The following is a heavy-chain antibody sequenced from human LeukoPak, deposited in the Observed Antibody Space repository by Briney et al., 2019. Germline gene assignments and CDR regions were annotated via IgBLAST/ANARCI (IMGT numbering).Heavy chain of an antibody. J-gene: IGHJ4*02. CDR2: IRPDGSEQ. CDR1: GFTLRSNW. V-gene: IGHV3-7*05. D-gene: IGHD3-3*01. Sequence: PGGSLRLSCAVSGFTLRSNWMTWVRQAPGQGLKWVANIRPDGSEQYYVDSVKGRFTISRDNAKNSLYLQMNGLRAEDTAVYYCARDYEWGQGSLVIVSS. CDR3: ARDYE.